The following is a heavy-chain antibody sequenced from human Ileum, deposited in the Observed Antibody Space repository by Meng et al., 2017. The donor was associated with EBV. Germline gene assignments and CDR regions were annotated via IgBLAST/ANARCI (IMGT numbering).Heavy chain of an antibody. D-gene: IGHD3-9*01. CDR3: AKVSLTGTFYDH. V-gene: IGHV4-4*02. CDR2: IFHIGST. J-gene: IGHJ4*02. CDR1: GGSVISNNW. Sequence: QVQLQESGPRLVKPSGTLSLTCAVSGGSVISNNWGSWVRQPPGKGLEWIGEIFHIGSTNNSPSLKSRVTISVDNSKNQFSLSLTSVTAADTAIYYCAKVSLTGTFYDHWGQGILVTVSS.